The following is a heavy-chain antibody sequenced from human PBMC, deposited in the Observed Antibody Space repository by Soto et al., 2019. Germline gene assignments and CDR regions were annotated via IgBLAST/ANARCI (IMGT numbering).Heavy chain of an antibody. D-gene: IGHD2-15*01. J-gene: IGHJ4*02. V-gene: IGHV3-30*03. Sequence: QVQLVESGGGVVQPGRSLRLSCAASGFTFSSYGMHWVRQAPGKGLEWAAVISYDGSNKYYADSVKGRFTISRDNSKNTLYLQMNSLRAEDTAVYYCAYTLRGYCSGGSCYPNFDYWGQGTLVTVSS. CDR3: AYTLRGYCSGGSCYPNFDY. CDR1: GFTFSSYG. CDR2: ISYDGSNK.